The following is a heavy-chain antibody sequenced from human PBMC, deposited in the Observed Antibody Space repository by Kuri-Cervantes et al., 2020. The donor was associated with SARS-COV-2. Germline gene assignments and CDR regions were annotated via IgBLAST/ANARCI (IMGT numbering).Heavy chain of an antibody. CDR2: IKSKTDGGTT. J-gene: IGHJ4*02. CDR1: GFTFSNAW. Sequence: GGSLRLSCAASGFTFSNAWMSWVRQAPGKGLEWVGRIKSKTDGGTTDYAAPVKGRFTISRDDSKNTLYLQMNSLKTEDTAVYYCTTAVSCSSTSCYKDSWWDYWGQGTLVTVSS. D-gene: IGHD2-2*02. V-gene: IGHV3-15*01. CDR3: TTAVSCSSTSCYKDSWWDY.